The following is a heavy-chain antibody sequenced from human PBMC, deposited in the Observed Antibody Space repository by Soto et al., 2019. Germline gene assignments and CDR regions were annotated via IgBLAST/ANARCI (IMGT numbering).Heavy chain of an antibody. CDR1: GYTLTELS. D-gene: IGHD2-21*02. J-gene: IGHJ4*02. CDR2: FDPEDGET. V-gene: IGHV1-24*01. CDR3: ATFDSDCGGDCYIDY. Sequence: GASVKLSCKVSGYTLTELSMHWVRQAPGKGLEWMGGFDPEDGETIYAQKFQGRVTMTEDTSTDTAYMELSSLRSEDTAVYYCATFDSDCGGDCYIDYWGQGTLVTVSS.